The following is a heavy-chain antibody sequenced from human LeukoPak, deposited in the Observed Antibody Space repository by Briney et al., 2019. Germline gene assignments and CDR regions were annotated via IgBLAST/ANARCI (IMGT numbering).Heavy chain of an antibody. J-gene: IGHJ4*02. V-gene: IGHV1-69*05. CDR2: IIPIFGTA. Sequence: SVKGSCKASGGTFSSYAISWVRQAPGQGLEWMGRIIPIFGTANYAQKFQGRVTITTDESTSTAYMELSSLRSEDTAVYYCASRDSRGYSYGRSDYWGQGTLVTVSS. CDR1: GGTFSSYA. CDR3: ASRDSRGYSYGRSDY. D-gene: IGHD5-18*01.